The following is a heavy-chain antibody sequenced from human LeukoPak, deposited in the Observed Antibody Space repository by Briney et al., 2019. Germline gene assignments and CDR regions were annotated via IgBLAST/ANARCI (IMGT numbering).Heavy chain of an antibody. Sequence: QSGGTLRLSCAASGFTFSSYGMSWVRQAPGKGLEWVGFMRSKAYGGTTEYAASVKGRFTISRDDSKSIAYLQMNSLKTEDTAVYYCTRGNSGYYYYFDYWGQGTLVTVSS. CDR1: GFTFSSYG. D-gene: IGHD3-22*01. J-gene: IGHJ4*02. V-gene: IGHV3-49*04. CDR2: MRSKAYGGTT. CDR3: TRGNSGYYYYFDY.